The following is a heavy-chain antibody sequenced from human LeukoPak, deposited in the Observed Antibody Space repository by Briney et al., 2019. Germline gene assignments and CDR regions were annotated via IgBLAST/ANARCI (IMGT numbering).Heavy chain of an antibody. V-gene: IGHV4-30-2*01. CDR3: ARLPLGYCSSTSCYGQYYYYYYYVDV. CDR2: IYHSGST. CDR1: GGSISSGGYY. J-gene: IGHJ6*03. Sequence: SETLSLTCTVSGGSISSGGYYWSWIRQPPGKGLEWIGYIYHSGSTYYNPSLKSRVTISVDRSKNQSSLKLSSVTAADTAVYYCARLPLGYCSSTSCYGQYYYYYYYVDVWGKGTTVTVSS. D-gene: IGHD2-2*01.